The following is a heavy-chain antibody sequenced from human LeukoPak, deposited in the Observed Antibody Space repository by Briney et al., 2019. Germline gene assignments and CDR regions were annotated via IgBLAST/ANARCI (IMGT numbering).Heavy chain of an antibody. CDR3: ASGSYYFDY. CDR2: IYYSGST. D-gene: IGHD1-26*01. Sequence: SETLSLTCTVSGVSIRSYYWSWIRQPPGKALEWIGYIYYSGSTKYNPSLKSRATISVDTSKNQFSLKLSSVTAADTAVYYCASGSYYFDYWGQGTLVTVSS. CDR1: GVSIRSYY. V-gene: IGHV4-59*08. J-gene: IGHJ4*02.